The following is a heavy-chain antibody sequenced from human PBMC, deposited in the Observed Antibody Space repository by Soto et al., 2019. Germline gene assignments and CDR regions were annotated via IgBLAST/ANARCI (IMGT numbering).Heavy chain of an antibody. CDR1: GYTFTSYY. D-gene: IGHD6-19*01. Sequence: ASVKVSCKASGYTFTSYYMHWVRQAPGQGLEWMGIINPSGGSTSYAQKFQGRVTMTRDTSTSTVYMELSSLRSEDTAVYYCARDERHSSGWYLLFDPWGRGTLVTVSS. CDR3: ARDERHSSGWYLLFDP. CDR2: INPSGGST. J-gene: IGHJ5*02. V-gene: IGHV1-46*01.